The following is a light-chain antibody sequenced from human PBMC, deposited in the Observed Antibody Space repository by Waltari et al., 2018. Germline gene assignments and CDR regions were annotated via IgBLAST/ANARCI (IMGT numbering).Light chain of an antibody. CDR3: NSYKTGSSYV. J-gene: IGLJ1*01. CDR1: SSDVGGYNR. CDR2: EVS. Sequence: QSALTQPPSVSGSPGQSVTISCTGTSSDVGGYNRVSWYQQPPGTAPKLMIYEVSNRPPGVPDRFSGSKSGNTASLTSSGLQAEDEADYYCNSYKTGSSYVFGTGTKVTVL. V-gene: IGLV2-18*02.